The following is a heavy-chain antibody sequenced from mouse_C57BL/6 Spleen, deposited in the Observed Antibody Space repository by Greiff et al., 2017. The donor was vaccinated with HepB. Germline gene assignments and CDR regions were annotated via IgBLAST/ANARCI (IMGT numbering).Heavy chain of an antibody. CDR1: GFTFSDYG. J-gene: IGHJ2*01. D-gene: IGHD1-1*01. V-gene: IGHV5-17*01. CDR2: ISSGSSTI. Sequence: EVKLMESGGGLVKPGGSLKLSCAASGFTFSDYGMHWVRQAPEKGLEWVAYISSGSSTIYYADTVKGRFTISRDNAKNTLFLQMTSLRSEDTAMYYCARGHGSQYYFDYWGQGTTLTVSS. CDR3: ARGHGSQYYFDY.